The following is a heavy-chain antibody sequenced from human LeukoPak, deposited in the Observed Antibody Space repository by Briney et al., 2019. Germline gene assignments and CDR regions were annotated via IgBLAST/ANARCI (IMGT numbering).Heavy chain of an antibody. D-gene: IGHD3-10*01. CDR1: GYTLTELS. Sequence: ASVKVSCKVSGYTLTELSMHWVRQAPGKGLEWMGGFDPEDGETIYAQKFQGRVTMTEDTSTDTAYMELSSLRSEDTAVYYCATTHGSGSYPSYYYYGMDVWGQGTTVTVSS. J-gene: IGHJ6*02. CDR3: ATTHGSGSYPSYYYYGMDV. V-gene: IGHV1-24*01. CDR2: FDPEDGET.